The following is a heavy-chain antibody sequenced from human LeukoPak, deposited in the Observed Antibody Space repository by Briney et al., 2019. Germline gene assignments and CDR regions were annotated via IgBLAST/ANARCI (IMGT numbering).Heavy chain of an antibody. CDR2: INAGNGNT. CDR3: ARAAVAARLDY. J-gene: IGHJ4*02. Sequence: ASLKVSCKAAGYTFTSHAIYWVRQAPGQSLEWMGWINAGNGNTKYSQEFQGRVTLTRDTSASTAYMELSSLKSDDMAVYYCARAAVAARLDYWGQGTLVTVSS. CDR1: GYTFTSHA. D-gene: IGHD6-19*01. V-gene: IGHV1-3*03.